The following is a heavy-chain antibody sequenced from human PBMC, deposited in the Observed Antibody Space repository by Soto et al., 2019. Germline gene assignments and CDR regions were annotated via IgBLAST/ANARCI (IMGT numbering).Heavy chain of an antibody. CDR2: IITIFPTP. CDR3: ARDKDRRPVGGNYYYAIDG. J-gene: IGHJ6*02. CDR1: GGTFGNSA. V-gene: IGHV1-69*12. Sequence: QVQLEQSGAEVKKPGSSVTVSCKASGGTFGNSAISWVRQAPGQGLEWMGGIITIFPTPDYAKKFQARVTITAAESTRTAHMQLTRLRSEDTAGYYCARDKDRRPVGGNYYYAIDGCGQGTRVTVSS. D-gene: IGHD2-2*01.